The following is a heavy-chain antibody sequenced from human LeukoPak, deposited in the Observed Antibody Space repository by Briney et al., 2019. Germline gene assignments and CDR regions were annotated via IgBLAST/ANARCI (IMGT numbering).Heavy chain of an antibody. Sequence: KPSETLSLTCAVYGGSFSGYYWSWIRQPPGKGLEWIGEINHSGSTNYNPSLKSRVTISVDTSKNQFSLKLSSVTAADTAVYYCARHGSGYYLPSYWGQGTLVTVSS. CDR1: GGSFSGYY. D-gene: IGHD3-22*01. J-gene: IGHJ4*02. CDR2: INHSGST. CDR3: ARHGSGYYLPSY. V-gene: IGHV4-34*01.